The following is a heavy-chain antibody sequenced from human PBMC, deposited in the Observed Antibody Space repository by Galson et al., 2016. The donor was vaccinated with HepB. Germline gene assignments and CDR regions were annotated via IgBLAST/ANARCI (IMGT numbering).Heavy chain of an antibody. CDR1: GFTFSSYT. D-gene: IGHD3-16*01. CDR3: TVWMSQHMDY. J-gene: IGHJ4*02. CDR2: IDSRTPTT. Sequence: SLRLSCAASGFTFSSYTMNWVRQAPGKGLEWVATIDSRTPTTHYADSVRGRFTISRDHSKDTVYLQMITLTAEDTAVYYCTVWMSQHMDYWGQGTLVTVSS. V-gene: IGHV3-23*01.